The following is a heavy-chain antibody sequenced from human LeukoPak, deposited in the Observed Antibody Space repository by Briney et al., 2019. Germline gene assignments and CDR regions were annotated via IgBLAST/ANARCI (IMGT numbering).Heavy chain of an antibody. Sequence: GGSLRLSCAASGFTFSNSDMSWVRQAPGKGLEWVSVISGSGGSTYYADSGKGRFTISRDNSMNTLYLQMNSLRAEDTAVYYCAKDAIGYYYMDVWGKGTTVTISS. D-gene: IGHD2-21*01. J-gene: IGHJ6*03. CDR1: GFTFSNSD. V-gene: IGHV3-23*01. CDR2: ISGSGGST. CDR3: AKDAIGYYYMDV.